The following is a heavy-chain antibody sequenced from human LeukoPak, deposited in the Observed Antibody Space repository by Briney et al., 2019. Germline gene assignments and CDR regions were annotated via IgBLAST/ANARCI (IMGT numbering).Heavy chain of an antibody. D-gene: IGHD2-15*01. CDR2: INPNSGGT. Sequence: ASVKVSCKASGYTFTGYYMHWVRQAPGQGLEWMGRINPNSGGTNYAQKFQGRVTMTRDTSISTAYMELGRLRSDDTAVYYCARDKAVVAATFWFDPWGQGTLVTVSS. CDR1: GYTFTGYY. V-gene: IGHV1-2*06. CDR3: ARDKAVVAATFWFDP. J-gene: IGHJ5*02.